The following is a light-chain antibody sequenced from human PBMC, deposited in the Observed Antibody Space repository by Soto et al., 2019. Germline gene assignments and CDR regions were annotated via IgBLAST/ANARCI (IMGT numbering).Light chain of an antibody. J-gene: IGLJ1*01. CDR2: ANI. Sequence: QSVQTQPPSVSGAPGQRVIISCTGSSSSLGAGFDVHWYQQLPATAPKLIIFANINRPSGVPDRFSGSKSGTSASLAITGLQAEDEADYYCQSYDSSLSGSYVFGTGTKVTVL. CDR1: SSSLGAGFD. CDR3: QSYDSSLSGSYV. V-gene: IGLV1-40*01.